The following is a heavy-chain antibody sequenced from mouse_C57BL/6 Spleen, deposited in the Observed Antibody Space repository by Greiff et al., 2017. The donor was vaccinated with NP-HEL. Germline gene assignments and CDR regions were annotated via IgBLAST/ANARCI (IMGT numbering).Heavy chain of an antibody. CDR3: AREEVYYGSRVYFDY. D-gene: IGHD1-1*01. V-gene: IGHV1-59*01. CDR1: GYTFTSYW. J-gene: IGHJ2*01. Sequence: QVQLQQPGAELVRPGTSVKLSCKASGYTFTSYWMHWVKQRPGQGLEWIGVIDPSDSYTNYNQKFKGKATLTVDTSSSTAYMQRSSLTSEDSAVYYCAREEVYYGSRVYFDYWGQGTTLTVSS. CDR2: IDPSDSYT.